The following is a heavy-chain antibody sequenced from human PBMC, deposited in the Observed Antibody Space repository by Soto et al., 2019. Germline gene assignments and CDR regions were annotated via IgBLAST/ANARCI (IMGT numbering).Heavy chain of an antibody. D-gene: IGHD2-15*01. J-gene: IGHJ5*02. V-gene: IGHV1-8*01. CDR3: ARDPRYCSGGSCYSDMWSWFDP. CDR2: MNPNSGNT. Sequence: SGAEVKKPGASVKVSCKASGYTFTSYDINWVRQATGQGLEWMGWMNPNSGNTGYAQKFQGRVTMTRNTSISTAYMELSSMRSEDTAVYYCARDPRYCSGGSCYSDMWSWFDPWGQGTLVTVSS. CDR1: GYTFTSYD.